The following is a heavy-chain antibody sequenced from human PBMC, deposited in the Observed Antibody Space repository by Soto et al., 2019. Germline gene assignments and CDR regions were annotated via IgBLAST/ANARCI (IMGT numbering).Heavy chain of an antibody. CDR3: ARVNAAAGHAFDY. CDR1: GVSISSGGYY. V-gene: IGHV4-31*03. J-gene: IGHJ4*02. D-gene: IGHD6-13*01. CDR2: IYYSGST. Sequence: SETLSLTCTVSGVSISSGGYYWSWIRQHPGKGLEWIGYIYYSGSTYYNPSLKSRVTISVDTSKNQFSLKLSSVTAADTAVYYCARVNAAAGHAFDYWGQGTLVTVSS.